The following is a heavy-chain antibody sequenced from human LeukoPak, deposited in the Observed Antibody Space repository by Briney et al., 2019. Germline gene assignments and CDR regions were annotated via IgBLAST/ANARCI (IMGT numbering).Heavy chain of an antibody. Sequence: GGSLRLSCAASGFTFSSYNMNWVRQAPGKGLEWVSAIGTSSDTYYPDSVKGRFTISRDNAKNSLYLQMNSLRAGDTAVYYCARDTITGASSFDHWGQGTLVTVSS. CDR2: IGTSSDT. CDR1: GFTFSSYN. CDR3: ARDTITGASSFDH. D-gene: IGHD3-9*01. V-gene: IGHV3-69-1*01. J-gene: IGHJ4*02.